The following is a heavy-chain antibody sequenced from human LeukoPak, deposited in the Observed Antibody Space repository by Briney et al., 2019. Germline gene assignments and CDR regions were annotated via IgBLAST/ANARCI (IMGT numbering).Heavy chain of an antibody. J-gene: IGHJ4*02. Sequence: GGSLRLSCAASGFTFSSYSMNWVRQAPGKGLEWVSSISSSSSYIYYADSVKGRFTISRGNAKNSLYLQMNSLRAEDTAVYYCARGVATIGGDYWGQGTLVTVSS. CDR2: ISSSSSYI. CDR3: ARGVATIGGDY. V-gene: IGHV3-21*01. CDR1: GFTFSSYS. D-gene: IGHD5-12*01.